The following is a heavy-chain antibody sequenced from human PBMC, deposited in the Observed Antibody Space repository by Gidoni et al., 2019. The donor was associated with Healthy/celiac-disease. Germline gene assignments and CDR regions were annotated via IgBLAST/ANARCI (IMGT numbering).Heavy chain of an antibody. V-gene: IGHV4-59*01. Sequence: QVQLQESGPGLVKPSETLSLTCTVSGGSISSYYWSWIRQPPGKGLEWIGYIDYSGSTNYNPSLKSRVTISVDTSKNQFSLKLSSVTAADTAVYYCARAPQLWLPYYYYGMDVWGQGTTVTVSS. CDR1: GGSISSYY. CDR2: IDYSGST. D-gene: IGHD5-18*01. J-gene: IGHJ6*02. CDR3: ARAPQLWLPYYYYGMDV.